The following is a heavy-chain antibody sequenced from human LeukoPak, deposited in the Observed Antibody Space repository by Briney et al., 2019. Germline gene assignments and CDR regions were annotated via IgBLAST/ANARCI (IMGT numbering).Heavy chain of an antibody. CDR2: ISSSSDYM. J-gene: IGHJ4*02. D-gene: IGHD3-3*01. CDR1: GFSFSDHY. V-gene: IGHV3-21*01. Sequence: GGSLRLSCAASGFSFSDHYMNWVRRAPGKGLEWVSSISSSSDYMSYADSVKGRFTISRDNAEKSLYLQMNSLRADDTAVYYCARDPWSNYYYDYWGQGTLVTVSS. CDR3: ARDPWSNYYYDY.